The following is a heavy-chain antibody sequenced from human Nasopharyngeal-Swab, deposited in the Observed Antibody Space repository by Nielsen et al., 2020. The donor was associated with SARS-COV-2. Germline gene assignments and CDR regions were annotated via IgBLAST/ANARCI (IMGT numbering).Heavy chain of an antibody. J-gene: IGHJ4*02. D-gene: IGHD3-10*01. CDR3: ARSYYGSGRFDY. V-gene: IGHV1-8*01. Sequence: ASVKVSCKASGYTFTSYDINWVRQATGQGLEWMGWMNPNSGNTGYAQKFQGRVTMTRNTSISTAYMELSSLRSEDTAVYYCARSYYGSGRFDYWGQGTLVTVSS. CDR2: MNPNSGNT. CDR1: GYTFTSYD.